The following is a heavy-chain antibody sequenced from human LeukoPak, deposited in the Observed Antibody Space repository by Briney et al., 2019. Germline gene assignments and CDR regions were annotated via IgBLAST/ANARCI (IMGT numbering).Heavy chain of an antibody. D-gene: IGHD1-7*01. Sequence: SETLSLTCTVSGGSISSSSYYWGLIRQPPGKWLEWVGSIYYSGSTYYNPSLKSRVTISVDTSKNQFSLKLSSVTAADTAVYYCAAITGTKSGALDIWGRGTMVTVSS. V-gene: IGHV4-39*01. CDR2: IYYSGST. CDR3: AAITGTKSGALDI. CDR1: GGSISSSSYY. J-gene: IGHJ3*02.